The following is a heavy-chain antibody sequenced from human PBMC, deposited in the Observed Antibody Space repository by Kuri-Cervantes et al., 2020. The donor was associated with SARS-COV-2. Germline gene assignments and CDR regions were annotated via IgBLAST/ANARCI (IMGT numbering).Heavy chain of an antibody. CDR2: INHSGST. J-gene: IGHJ4*02. CDR1: GGSFSAYY. Sequence: SETLSLTCAVYGGSFSAYYCSWIRQPPGKGLEWIGEINHSGSTNYNPSLKSRVTISVDTSKHQLSLRLSSVTAADTAMYYCAGSPGGVFDCWGQGTLVTVSS. D-gene: IGHD3-16*01. V-gene: IGHV4-34*01. CDR3: AGSPGGVFDC.